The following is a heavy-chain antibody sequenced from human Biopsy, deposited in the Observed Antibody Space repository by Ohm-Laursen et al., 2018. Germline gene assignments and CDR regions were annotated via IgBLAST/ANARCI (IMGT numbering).Heavy chain of an antibody. V-gene: IGHV2-70*16. CDR2: IDWDDAK. J-gene: IGHJ6*02. Sequence: STQTLTLTCTLSGFSLNTRGMSVTWIRQPPGKALEWLERIDWDDAKFYSESLKTRLTISKGTSENHVVLTLSDVAPADTATYYCARIPILVVPAAIVYRHRRHLQGLDVWGQGTTVIVSS. D-gene: IGHD2-2*02. CDR3: ARIPILVVPAAIVYRHRRHLQGLDV. CDR1: GFSLNTRGMS.